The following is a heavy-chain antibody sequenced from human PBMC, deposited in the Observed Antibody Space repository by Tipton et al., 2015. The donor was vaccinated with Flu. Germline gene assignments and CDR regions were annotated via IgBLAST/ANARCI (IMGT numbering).Heavy chain of an antibody. CDR2: IYHSGST. V-gene: IGHV4-38-2*01. CDR1: GYSISSGYY. CDR3: ARHSSTDYGDYLNFVY. D-gene: IGHD4-17*01. J-gene: IGHJ4*02. Sequence: TLSLTCAVSGYSISSGYYWGWIRQPPGKGLEWIGSIYHSGSTYYNPSLKSRVTISVDTSKNQFSLKLSSVTAADTAVYYCARHSSTDYGDYLNFVYWGQGTLVTVSS.